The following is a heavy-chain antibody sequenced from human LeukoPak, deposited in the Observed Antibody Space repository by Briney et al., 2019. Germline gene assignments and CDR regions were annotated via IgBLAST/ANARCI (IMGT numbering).Heavy chain of an antibody. CDR3: ARYQWEYCSSTSCHTTYYGMDV. Sequence: SETLSLTCTVSGGSISSYYWSWIRQPPGKGLEWIGYIYYSGSTYYNPSPKSRVTISVDRSKNQFSLKLSSVTAADTAAYYCARYQWEYCSSTSCHTTYYGMDVWGQGTTVTVSS. V-gene: IGHV4-59*12. CDR2: IYYSGST. D-gene: IGHD2-2*01. J-gene: IGHJ6*02. CDR1: GGSISSYY.